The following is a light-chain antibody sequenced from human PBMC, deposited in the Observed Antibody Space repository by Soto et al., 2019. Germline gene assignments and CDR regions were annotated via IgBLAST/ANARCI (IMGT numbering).Light chain of an antibody. Sequence: QSALTQPPSASGSPGQSVTISCTGTSNDIGNYNYVSWYQQHPGKAPKFIIYEVSKRPSGVPDRFSGSKSGDTASLTVSGLQPEDEADYYCSSYAGSNKVVFGGGTQLTVL. CDR1: SNDIGNYNY. J-gene: IGLJ2*01. V-gene: IGLV2-8*01. CDR2: EVS. CDR3: SSYAGSNKVV.